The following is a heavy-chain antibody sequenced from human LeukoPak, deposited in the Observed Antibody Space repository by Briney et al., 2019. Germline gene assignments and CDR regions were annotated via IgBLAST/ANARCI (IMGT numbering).Heavy chain of an antibody. CDR2: INTNSGGT. D-gene: IGHD1-20*01. CDR3: ARDSGITGTTGAIDY. CDR1: GYTFTGYY. J-gene: IGHJ4*02. Sequence: ASVKVSCKASGYTFTGYYMHWVRQAPGQGLEWMGRINTNSGGTNYAQKFQDRVTMTRDTSITTAYMELSRLRSDDTAVYYCARDSGITGTTGAIDYWGQGTLVTVSS. V-gene: IGHV1-2*06.